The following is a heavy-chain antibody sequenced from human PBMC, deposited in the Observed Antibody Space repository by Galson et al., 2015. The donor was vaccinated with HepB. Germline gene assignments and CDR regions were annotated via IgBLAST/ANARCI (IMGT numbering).Heavy chain of an antibody. CDR3: ARERIVGATNPLDY. D-gene: IGHD1-26*01. CDR2: ISSSSSYT. V-gene: IGHV3-11*06. Sequence: SLRLSCAASGFTFSDYYMSWIRQAPGKGLEWVSYISSSSSYTNYADSVKGRFTISRDNAKNSLYLQMNSLRAEDTAVYYCARERIVGATNPLDYWGQGTLVTVSS. J-gene: IGHJ4*02. CDR1: GFTFSDYY.